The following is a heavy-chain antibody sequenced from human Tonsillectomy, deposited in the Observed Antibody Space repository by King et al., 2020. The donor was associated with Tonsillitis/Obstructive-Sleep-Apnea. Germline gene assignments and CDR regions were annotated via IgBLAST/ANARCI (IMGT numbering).Heavy chain of an antibody. V-gene: IGHV3-23*04. D-gene: IGHD2-2*01. CDR3: AKEDDIVLVPAAMLYY. J-gene: IGHJ4*02. CDR1: GFTFSSYA. Sequence: VQLVESGGGLVQPGGSLRLSCVASGFTFSSYAMSWVRQAPGKGLEWVSGISGSGGSTYYADPVKGRFTISRENSKNTLYLQMNTLRAEVTAVYFCAKEDDIVLVPAAMLYYWGQGTLVTVSS. CDR2: ISGSGGST.